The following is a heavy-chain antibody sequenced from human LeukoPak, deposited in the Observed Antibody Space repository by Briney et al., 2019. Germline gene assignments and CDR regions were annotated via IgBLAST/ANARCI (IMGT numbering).Heavy chain of an antibody. CDR1: GYTFTGYL. CDR2: IDPNSGGT. CDR3: ASAAVYGDPTNPYFDY. J-gene: IGHJ4*02. Sequence: EASVTVSCKASGYTFTGYLMHWVRQAPGQGLEWMGWIDPNSGGTNYAQKFQGRVTMTRDTSINTAFMELSRLRSDDSAVYYCASAAVYGDPTNPYFDYWGQGTLVTVSS. D-gene: IGHD4-17*01. V-gene: IGHV1-2*02.